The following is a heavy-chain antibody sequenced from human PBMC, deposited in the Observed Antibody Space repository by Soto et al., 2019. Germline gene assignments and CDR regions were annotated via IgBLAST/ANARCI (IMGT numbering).Heavy chain of an antibody. CDR3: AHMRAAKFDY. CDR1: GVSLSTGGVG. V-gene: IGHV2-5*02. J-gene: IGHJ4*02. Sequence: QITLKESGPTLVKPTQTLTLTCNVSGVSLSTGGVGVGWIRQPPGKALEWLALIYWDDDQRSSPSLKSRLTHTKDASKNQVVLTMTNTAPEDTATYYCAHMRAAKFDYWGQGPLVTVSS. CDR2: IYWDDDQ. D-gene: IGHD2-15*01.